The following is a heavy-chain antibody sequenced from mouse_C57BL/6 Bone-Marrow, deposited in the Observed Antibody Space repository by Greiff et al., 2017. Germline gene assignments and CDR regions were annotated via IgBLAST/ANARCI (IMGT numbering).Heavy chain of an antibody. CDR1: GFTFSDAW. D-gene: IGHD2-2*01. CDR2: IRNKANNHAT. J-gene: IGHJ3*01. V-gene: IGHV6-6*01. Sequence: EVKVEESGGGLVQPGGSMKLSCAASGFTFSDAWMDWVRQSPEKGPEWVAEIRNKANNHATYYAASLLGRFTISGDESKRIVYRQKNSLRAEDTGIYNCTKKDGYEWGFADWGQGLLVNVAA. CDR3: TKKDGYEWGFAD.